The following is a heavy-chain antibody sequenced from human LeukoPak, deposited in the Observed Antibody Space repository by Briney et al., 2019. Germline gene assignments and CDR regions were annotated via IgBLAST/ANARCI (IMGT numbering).Heavy chain of an antibody. J-gene: IGHJ4*03. V-gene: IGHV4-34*01. CDR1: GGSFSSYY. Sequence: SETLSLTCAGYGGSFSSYYWSWIRQSPGKGLGWIAEINHRGDTNYNPSVKSRVTISVDTSKNQFSLKVTSLTAADTAVYYCARGPTISETGYFDYWGQGTLVTVSS. CDR3: ARGPTISETGYFDY. D-gene: IGHD1-1*01. CDR2: INHRGDT.